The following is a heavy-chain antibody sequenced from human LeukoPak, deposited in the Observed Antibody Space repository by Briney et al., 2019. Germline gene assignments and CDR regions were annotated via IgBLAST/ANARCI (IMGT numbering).Heavy chain of an antibody. CDR3: AELGITMIGGV. J-gene: IGHJ6*04. CDR1: GFTFDDNG. D-gene: IGHD3-10*02. CDR2: INWTGRSA. Sequence: GGSLRLSCAASGFTFDDNGMSWVRQPPGEGLEWVSGINWTGRSAGYADSVKGRFTISRDNAKNSLYLQMNSLRAEDTAVYYCAELGITMIGGVWGKGTTVTISS. V-gene: IGHV3-20*04.